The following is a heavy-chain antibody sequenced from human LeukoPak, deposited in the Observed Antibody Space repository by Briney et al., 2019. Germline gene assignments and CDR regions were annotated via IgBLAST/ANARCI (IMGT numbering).Heavy chain of an antibody. CDR2: IRYDGSNK. Sequence: GGSLRLSCAASGFTFSSYGMHWVRQAPGKGLEWVAFIRYDGSNKYYADSVKGRFTISRDNSKNTLYLQMNSLRAEDTAVYYFAKDDDELSPGTYILDYCGQGTLVTGSS. J-gene: IGHJ4*02. V-gene: IGHV3-30*02. D-gene: IGHD1-26*01. CDR1: GFTFSSYG. CDR3: AKDDDELSPGTYILDY.